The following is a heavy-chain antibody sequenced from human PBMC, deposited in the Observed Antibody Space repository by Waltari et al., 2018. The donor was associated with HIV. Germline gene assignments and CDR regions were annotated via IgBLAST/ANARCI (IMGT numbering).Heavy chain of an antibody. D-gene: IGHD3-10*01. J-gene: IGHJ5*02. CDR2: IIPIFGTA. V-gene: IGHV1-69*01. CDR3: ARDGTYYYGSGSYTPNWFDP. Sequence: QVQLVQSGAEVKTPGSSVKVSCKASGATFSSYALSWVRQAPGPGLEWMGGIIPIFGTANYAQKFQGRVTITADESTSTAYMELSSLRSEDTAVYYCARDGTYYYGSGSYTPNWFDPWGQGTLVTVSS. CDR1: GATFSSYA.